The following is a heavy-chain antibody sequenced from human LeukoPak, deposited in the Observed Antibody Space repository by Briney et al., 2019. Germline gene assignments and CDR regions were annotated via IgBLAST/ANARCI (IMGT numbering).Heavy chain of an antibody. V-gene: IGHV1-18*01. D-gene: IGHD5-12*01. CDR3: ARDSGYDIYYYYYYMDV. CDR2: ISAYNGNT. CDR1: GYTFTSYG. J-gene: IGHJ6*03. Sequence: ASVKVSCKASGYTFTSYGISWVRQAPGQGLEWMGWISAYNGNTNYAQKLQGRVTMTTDTSTSTAYMELRSLRPDDTAVYYCARDSGYDIYYYYYYMDVWGKGTTVTVSS.